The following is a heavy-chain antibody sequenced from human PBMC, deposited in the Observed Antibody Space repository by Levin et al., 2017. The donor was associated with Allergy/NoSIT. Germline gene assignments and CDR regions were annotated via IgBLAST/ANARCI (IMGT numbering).Heavy chain of an antibody. D-gene: IGHD1-26*01. Sequence: SQTLSLTCTVSGGSISSGGYYWSWIRQHPGKGLEWIGYIYYSGSTYYNPSLKSRVTISVDTSKNQFSLKLSSVTAADTAVYYCARDLLNSGGSGSSPSRGAFDIWGQGTMVTVSS. V-gene: IGHV4-31*03. CDR1: GGSISSGGYY. CDR3: ARDLLNSGGSGSSPSRGAFDI. J-gene: IGHJ3*02. CDR2: IYYSGST.